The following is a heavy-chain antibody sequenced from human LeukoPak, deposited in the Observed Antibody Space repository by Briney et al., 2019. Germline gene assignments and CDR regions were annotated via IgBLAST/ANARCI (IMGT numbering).Heavy chain of an antibody. CDR3: ARGSGYSSGQGTDY. V-gene: IGHV3-64*01. J-gene: IGHJ4*02. D-gene: IGHD6-19*01. CDR2: ISTNGGST. CDR1: GFTFSSYG. Sequence: GGSLRLSCAASGFTFSSYGMHWVRQAPGKGLEYVSAISTNGGSTYYANSVKGRFTVSRDNSKNTLYLQMGSLRAEDTAVYYCARGSGYSSGQGTDYWGQGTLVTVSS.